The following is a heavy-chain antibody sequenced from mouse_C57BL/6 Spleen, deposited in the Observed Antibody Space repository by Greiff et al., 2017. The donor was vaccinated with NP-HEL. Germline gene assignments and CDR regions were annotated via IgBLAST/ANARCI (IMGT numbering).Heavy chain of an antibody. Sequence: VQLKQSGAELARPGASVKLSCTASGFNIKDDYMHWVKQRPEQGLEWIGWIDPENGDTEYASKFQGKATITADTSSNTAYLQLSSLTSEDTAVYYCTTHSGFAYWGQGTLVTVSA. V-gene: IGHV14-4*01. J-gene: IGHJ3*01. D-gene: IGHD3-1*01. CDR2: IDPENGDT. CDR3: TTHSGFAY. CDR1: GFNIKDDY.